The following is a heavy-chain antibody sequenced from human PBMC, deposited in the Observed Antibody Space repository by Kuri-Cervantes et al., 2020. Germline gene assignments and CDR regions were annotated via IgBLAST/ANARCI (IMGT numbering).Heavy chain of an antibody. D-gene: IGHD4-11*01. Sequence: ESLKISCTVSGGSISSYYWSWIRQPPGKGLEWIGYIYYSGSTNYNPSLKSRVTISVDTSKNQFSLKLSSVTAADTAVYYCARHRLTTVYDAFDIWGRGTMVTVSS. J-gene: IGHJ3*02. V-gene: IGHV4-59*01. CDR2: IYYSGST. CDR3: ARHRLTTVYDAFDI. CDR1: GGSISSYY.